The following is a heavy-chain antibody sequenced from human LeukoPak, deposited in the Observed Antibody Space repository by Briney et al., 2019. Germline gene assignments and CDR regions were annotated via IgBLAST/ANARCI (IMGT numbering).Heavy chain of an antibody. V-gene: IGHV4-39*07. Sequence: SETLSLTCTVSGGSISSSSYYWGWIRQPPGKGLEWIGSIYYSGSTYYNPSLKSRVTISVDTSKNQFSLKLSSVIAADTAVYYCARYYYDSSGYRDWGQGTLVTVSS. J-gene: IGHJ4*02. CDR3: ARYYYDSSGYRD. CDR1: GGSISSSSYY. D-gene: IGHD3-22*01. CDR2: IYYSGST.